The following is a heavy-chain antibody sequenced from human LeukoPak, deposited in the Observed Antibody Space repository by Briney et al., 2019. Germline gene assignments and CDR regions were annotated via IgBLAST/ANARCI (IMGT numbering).Heavy chain of an antibody. CDR1: GGSFSAYY. J-gene: IGHJ6*03. Sequence: SETLSLTCAVYGGSFSAYYWSWIRQPPGKGLEWIGEINHSGSTNYNPSLKSRVTISVDTSKNQFSLKLSSVTAPETAVYYCAREQVVPAAIRDDYYYMDVWGKGTTVTVSS. D-gene: IGHD2-2*01. CDR2: INHSGST. CDR3: AREQVVPAAIRDDYYYMDV. V-gene: IGHV4-34*01.